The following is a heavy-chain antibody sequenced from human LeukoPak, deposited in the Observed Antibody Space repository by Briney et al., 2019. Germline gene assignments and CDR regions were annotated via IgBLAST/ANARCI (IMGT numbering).Heavy chain of an antibody. CDR1: GFTFSTYG. CDR3: ARGGVQGVITYYFDF. J-gene: IGHJ4*02. D-gene: IGHD3-10*01. Sequence: GGSLRLSCAAFGFTFSTYGMHWVRQAPGKGLEWVAVIWYDGSDKYYADSVKGRFTISRDNSKNTLYLQMNSLRAEDTAVYFYARGGVQGVITYYFDFWGQGTLVTVSS. CDR2: IWYDGSDK. V-gene: IGHV3-33*01.